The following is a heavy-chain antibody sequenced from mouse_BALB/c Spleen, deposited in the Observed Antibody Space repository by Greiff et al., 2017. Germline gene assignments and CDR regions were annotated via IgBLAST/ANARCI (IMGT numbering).Heavy chain of an antibody. CDR3: ASMSTTVYAMDY. CDR2: IWGDGST. D-gene: IGHD2-4*01. Sequence: VQLVESGPGLVAPSQSLSITCTVSGFSFTGYGVNWVRQPPGKGLEWLGMIWGDGSTDYNSALKSRLSISKDNSKSQVFLKMNSLQTDDTARYYCASMSTTVYAMDYWGQGTSVTVSS. CDR1: GFSFTGYG. V-gene: IGHV2-6-7*01. J-gene: IGHJ4*01.